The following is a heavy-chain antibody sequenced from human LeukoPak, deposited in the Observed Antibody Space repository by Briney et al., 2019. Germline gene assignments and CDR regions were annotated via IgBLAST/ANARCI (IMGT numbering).Heavy chain of an antibody. V-gene: IGHV3-30*04. J-gene: IGHJ4*02. CDR3: AKDKSGTYYVDY. CDR2: ISYDGSNK. Sequence: PGRSLRLSCAASGFTFSNYAMHWVRQAPGKGLEWVAVISYDGSNKYYADSVKGRFTISRDNSKNTLYLQMNSLRAEDTAVYYCAKDKSGTYYVDYWGQGTLVTVSS. D-gene: IGHD1-26*01. CDR1: GFTFSNYA.